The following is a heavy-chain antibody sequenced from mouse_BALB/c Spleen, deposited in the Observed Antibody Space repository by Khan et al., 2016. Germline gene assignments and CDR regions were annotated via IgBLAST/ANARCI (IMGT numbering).Heavy chain of an antibody. Sequence: EVKLEEAGGGLVQPGGSMKLSCAASGFTFSDAWMDWVRQSPEKGLEWIAEIRSQANNHATYYAESVKGRFNISRDGSTSSVYLQMNTLRAGDTGIYYCARRPMGYWGQGTSVTVSS. CDR1: GFTFSDAW. CDR2: IRSQANNHAT. V-gene: IGHV6-6*01. CDR3: ARRPMGY. J-gene: IGHJ4*01.